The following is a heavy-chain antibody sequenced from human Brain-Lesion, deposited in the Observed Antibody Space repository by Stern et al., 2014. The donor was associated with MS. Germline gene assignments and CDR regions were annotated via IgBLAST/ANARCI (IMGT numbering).Heavy chain of an antibody. J-gene: IGHJ4*02. CDR2: INGVDDKT. D-gene: IGHD3-22*01. Sequence: QLVQSGAEVKKPGASVKVSCKASGYTFIRYAMQWVRQAPGPRLEWMGRINGVDDKTKYSHKFQGRVTITRDTSANTVYMELSSLRSEDTAVYYCARDDHRDSSGHYAPFDYWGQGTRVTVSS. CDR3: ARDDHRDSSGHYAPFDY. CDR1: GYTFIRYA. V-gene: IGHV1-3*01.